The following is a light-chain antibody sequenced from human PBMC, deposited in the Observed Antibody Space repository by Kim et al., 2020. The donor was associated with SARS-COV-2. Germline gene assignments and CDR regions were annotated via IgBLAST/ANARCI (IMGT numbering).Light chain of an antibody. CDR3: QQYYSSPFT. J-gene: IGKJ2*01. Sequence: DIAMIQSPDSLAVSLGERATINCRSSQSVLDTSNNQIYLAWYQQKPGQPPKLLISWASIRESGVPDRISGSGSGTDFTLTISSLQAEDVALYYCQQYYSSPFTFGQGTKLEI. V-gene: IGKV4-1*01. CDR2: WAS. CDR1: QSVLDTSNNQIY.